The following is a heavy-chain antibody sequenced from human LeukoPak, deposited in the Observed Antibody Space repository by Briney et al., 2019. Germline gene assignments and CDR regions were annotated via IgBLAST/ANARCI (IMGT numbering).Heavy chain of an antibody. CDR1: GGSISSYY. CDR3: ARVPYSSGWVWFDP. CDR2: IYYNGST. V-gene: IGHV4-59*01. J-gene: IGHJ5*02. Sequence: SETLSLTCTVSGGSISSYYWSWIRQPPGKGLEWIGYIYYNGSTNYNPSLKSRVTISVDTSKNQFSLKLSSVTAADTAVYYCARVPYSSGWVWFDPWGQGTLVTVSS. D-gene: IGHD6-19*01.